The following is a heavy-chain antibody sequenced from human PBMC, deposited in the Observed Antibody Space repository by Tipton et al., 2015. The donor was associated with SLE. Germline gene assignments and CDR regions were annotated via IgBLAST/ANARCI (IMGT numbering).Heavy chain of an antibody. CDR3: AREGVLTAMGTFDI. CDR2: IYESGNT. J-gene: IGHJ3*02. Sequence: TLSLTCTVSGGSISYYYWGWIRQPAGKGLEWIGRIYESGNTNYNPSLRSRVTMSLDTSKTHLSLKLTSVTAADTAVYYCAREGVLTAMGTFDIWGQGTIVTVSS. CDR1: GGSISYYY. D-gene: IGHD3-16*01. V-gene: IGHV4-4*07.